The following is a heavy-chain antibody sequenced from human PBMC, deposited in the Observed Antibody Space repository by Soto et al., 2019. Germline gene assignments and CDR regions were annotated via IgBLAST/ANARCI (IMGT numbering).Heavy chain of an antibody. D-gene: IGHD2-21*01. J-gene: IGHJ4*02. CDR3: AKYSPPYPPSPFFFDS. CDR2: ITSNGDST. CDR1: GFDFNKYA. V-gene: IGHV3-23*01. Sequence: PGGSLRLSCAAFGFDFNKYAMTWVRQAPGKGLQWVSSITSNGDSTYYADSVKGRFTTSRDNSKNTLYLQMNSLRADDTAVFYCAKYSPPYPPSPFFFDSWGQGTLVTVSS.